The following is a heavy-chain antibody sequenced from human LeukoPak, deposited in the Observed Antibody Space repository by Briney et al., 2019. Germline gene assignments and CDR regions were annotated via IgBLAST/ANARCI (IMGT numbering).Heavy chain of an antibody. CDR3: ARQTRDYYDSSGYYLDY. J-gene: IGHJ4*02. V-gene: IGHV3-21*01. CDR2: ISSRSSFI. Sequence: GGSLRLSCAASGFTFSSYSMSWVRQAPGKGLEWVSSISSRSSFIYYADSVKGRFTISRDNAKNSVYLQMTSLRAEDTAVYYCARQTRDYYDSSGYYLDYWGQGTLVTVSS. D-gene: IGHD3-22*01. CDR1: GFTFSSYS.